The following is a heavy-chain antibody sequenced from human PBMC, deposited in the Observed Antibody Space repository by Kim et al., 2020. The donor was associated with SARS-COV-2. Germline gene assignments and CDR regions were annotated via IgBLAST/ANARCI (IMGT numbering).Heavy chain of an antibody. D-gene: IGHD6-19*01. Sequence: KFQGRVTIPRDTSASTAYMELSGLRSEDTAVYYCARADPGVRYSSGWIFDYWGQGTLVTVSS. J-gene: IGHJ4*02. CDR3: ARADPGVRYSSGWIFDY. V-gene: IGHV1-3*01.